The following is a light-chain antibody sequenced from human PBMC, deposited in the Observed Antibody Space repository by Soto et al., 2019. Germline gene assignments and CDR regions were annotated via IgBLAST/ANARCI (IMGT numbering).Light chain of an antibody. Sequence: QSVLTQPASVSESPGQSITISCTGTSSDVGAYNYVSWYQQHPGKAPKLIIYDVSNRPSGVSNRFSGSKSGNTASLTISGLQAEDEADYYCSSYTSSSTRVVFGGGTKLTVL. J-gene: IGLJ3*02. CDR1: SSDVGAYNY. CDR3: SSYTSSSTRVV. CDR2: DVS. V-gene: IGLV2-14*03.